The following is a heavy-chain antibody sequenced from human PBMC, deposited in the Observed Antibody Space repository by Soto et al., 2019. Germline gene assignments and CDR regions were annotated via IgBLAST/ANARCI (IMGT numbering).Heavy chain of an antibody. CDR3: ARTSTELRYFGY. CDR2: INHSGST. CDR1: GGSFSGYY. D-gene: IGHD3-9*01. J-gene: IGHJ4*02. V-gene: IGHV4-34*01. Sequence: PSETLSLTCAVYGGSFSGYYWSWIRQPPGKGLEWIGEINHSGSTNYNPSLKSRVTISVDTSKNQFSLKLSSATAADTAVYYCARTSTELRYFGYWGQGTLVTVSS.